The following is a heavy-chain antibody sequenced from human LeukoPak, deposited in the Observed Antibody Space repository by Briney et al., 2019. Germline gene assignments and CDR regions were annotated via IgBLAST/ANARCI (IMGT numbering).Heavy chain of an antibody. Sequence: GASVKVSCKASGYTFTSYYLHWVRQAPGQGLEWMGIIHPTVGDTTYAQKFQGRVTMTTDTSTSTAYMDLKSLRSDDTAVYYCARASSGYNPRGWFDPWGQGTLVTVSS. CDR1: GYTFTSYY. D-gene: IGHD3-22*01. V-gene: IGHV1-46*01. J-gene: IGHJ5*02. CDR3: ARASSGYNPRGWFDP. CDR2: IHPTVGDT.